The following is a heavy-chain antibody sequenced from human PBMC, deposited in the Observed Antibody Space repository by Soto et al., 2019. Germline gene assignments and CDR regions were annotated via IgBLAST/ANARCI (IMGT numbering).Heavy chain of an antibody. D-gene: IGHD3-16*02. V-gene: IGHV3-33*01. CDR1: GFTFSSYG. Sequence: GGSLRLSCAASGFTFSSYGMHWVRQAPGKGLEWVAVIWYDGSNKYYADSVKGRFTISRDNSKNTLYLQMNSLRAEDTAVYYCARDRGRGLHLGELSLIPGWFDPWGQGTLVTVSS. CDR3: ARDRGRGLHLGELSLIPGWFDP. J-gene: IGHJ5*02. CDR2: IWYDGSNK.